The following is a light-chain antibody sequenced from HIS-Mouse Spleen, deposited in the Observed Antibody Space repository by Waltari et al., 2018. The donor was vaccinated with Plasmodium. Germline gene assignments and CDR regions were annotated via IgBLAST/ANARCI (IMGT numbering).Light chain of an antibody. CDR1: SSNIGSNY. CDR3: AAWDDSLSGHWV. Sequence: QSVLTQPPSASGTPGQRVTISCSGSSSNIGSNYVYWYQQLPGTAPKLLIFRNDQRPSGAPDRFSGSKSGTSASLVIGGLRSEDEADYYCAAWDDSLSGHWVFGGGTKLTVL. CDR2: RND. J-gene: IGLJ3*02. V-gene: IGLV1-47*01.